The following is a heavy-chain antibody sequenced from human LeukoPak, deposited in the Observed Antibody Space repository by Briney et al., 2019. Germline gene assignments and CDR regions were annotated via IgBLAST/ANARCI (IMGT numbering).Heavy chain of an antibody. D-gene: IGHD2-2*02. J-gene: IGHJ2*01. V-gene: IGHV3-30*04. CDR2: VSYDGKTQ. CDR3: ARYTYDWYFDV. CDR1: GFTFKNYS. Sequence: GGSLRLSCAASGFTFKNYSMYWVRQAPGKGLDWVAVVSYDGKTQVYGDSVKGRFTISRDNSKSTLYLQMNSLKTEDTAVYYCARYTYDWYFDVWGRGTLVTVSS.